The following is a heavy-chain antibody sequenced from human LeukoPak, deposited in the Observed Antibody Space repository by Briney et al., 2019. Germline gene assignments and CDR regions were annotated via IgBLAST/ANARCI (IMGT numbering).Heavy chain of an antibody. CDR3: ASDQVSGVFDY. D-gene: IGHD5/OR15-5a*01. J-gene: IGHJ4*02. CDR2: ISPDGSYT. Sequence: PGGSLRLYCAGSGFVFNDFYINLIRHSPGKGLKWLAYISPDGSYTTYGASVKGRFVISRDNAKNSVSLQMNSLRVEDTAVYFCASDQVSGVFDYWGQGARVTVS. V-gene: IGHV3-11*05. CDR1: GFVFNDFY.